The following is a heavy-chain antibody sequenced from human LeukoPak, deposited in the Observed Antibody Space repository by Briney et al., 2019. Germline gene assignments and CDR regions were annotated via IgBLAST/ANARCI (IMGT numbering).Heavy chain of an antibody. D-gene: IGHD6-19*01. CDR3: ARAVAGNSRADY. J-gene: IGHJ4*02. CDR2: LNGYNGNT. Sequence: ASVKVSCKASGYNFNSYGISWVRQAPGQGLQWMGWLNGYNGNTNYAEKLQGRVTMTADTSTSTVYMELRSLRSDDTAVYYCARAVAGNSRADYWGQGTLVTVSS. CDR1: GYNFNSYG. V-gene: IGHV1-18*01.